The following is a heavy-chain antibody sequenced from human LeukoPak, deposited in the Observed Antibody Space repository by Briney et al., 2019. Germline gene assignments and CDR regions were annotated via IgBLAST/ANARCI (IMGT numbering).Heavy chain of an antibody. CDR3: ARDYGDYSDY. J-gene: IGHJ4*02. D-gene: IGHD4-17*01. CDR2: ISSSSSTI. CDR1: GFTFSSYS. V-gene: IGHV3-48*01. Sequence: GGSLRLSCAASGFTFSSYSMNWVRQAPGKGLEWVSYISSSSSTIYYADSVKGRFTISRDKAKNSLYLQMNSLRAEDTAVYYCARDYGDYSDYSGRGTLVTVCS.